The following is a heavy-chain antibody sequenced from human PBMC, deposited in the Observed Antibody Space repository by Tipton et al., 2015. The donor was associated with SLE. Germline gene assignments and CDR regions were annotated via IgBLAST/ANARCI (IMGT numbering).Heavy chain of an antibody. D-gene: IGHD3-16*01. CDR2: IYYSGST. CDR1: GGSISSYY. J-gene: IGHJ6*02. V-gene: IGHV4-59*12. Sequence: TLSLTCTVSGGSISSYYWSWIRQPPGKGLEWIGYIYYSGSTNYNPSLKSRVTISVDTSKNQFSLKLSSVTAADTAVYYCEADSYDGMDVWGQGTTVTVSS. CDR3: EADSYDGMDV.